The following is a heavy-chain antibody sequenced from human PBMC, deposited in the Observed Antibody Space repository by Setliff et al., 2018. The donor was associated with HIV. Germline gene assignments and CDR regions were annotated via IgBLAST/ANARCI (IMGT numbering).Heavy chain of an antibody. Sequence: GASVKVSCKASGYMFTDYFMHWVRQAPGQGLEWMGWISPDNANTRISQKFRGSVTMTRDRSINTAYMEFTGLTSDDTAVYYCARQLSNSFDYWGQGTLVTVSS. J-gene: IGHJ4*02. V-gene: IGHV1-2*02. CDR1: GYMFTDYF. CDR3: ARQLSNSFDY. D-gene: IGHD1-1*01. CDR2: ISPDNANT.